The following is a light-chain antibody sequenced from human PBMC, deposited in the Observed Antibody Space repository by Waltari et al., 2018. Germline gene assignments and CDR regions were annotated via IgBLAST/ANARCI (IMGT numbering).Light chain of an antibody. CDR2: DAS. CDR3: QQRRTWPLT. J-gene: IGKJ4*01. V-gene: IGKV3-11*01. CDR1: QSVATY. Sequence: ELVLTLSHAILSFSPGERATLSCRASQSVATYLGWYQQRPGQSPSLLISDASYRATGIPARFSGSGSETDFTLTSSSRQPEDFAVYDCQQRRTWPLTCGGGTRVQ.